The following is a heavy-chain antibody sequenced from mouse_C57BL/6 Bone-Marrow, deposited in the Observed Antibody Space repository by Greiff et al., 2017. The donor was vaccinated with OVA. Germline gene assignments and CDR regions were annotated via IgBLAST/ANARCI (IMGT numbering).Heavy chain of an antibody. CDR3: ARGGLYSGYYAMDY. CDR2: ISYDGSN. V-gene: IGHV3-6*01. J-gene: IGHJ4*01. Sequence: VQLKESGPGLVKPSQSLSLTCSVTGYSITSGYYWNWIRQFPGNKLEWMGYISYDGSNNYNPSLKNRISITRDTSKNQFFLKLNSVTTEDTATYYWARGGLYSGYYAMDYWGQGTSVTVSS. CDR1: GYSITSGYY. D-gene: IGHD3-1*01.